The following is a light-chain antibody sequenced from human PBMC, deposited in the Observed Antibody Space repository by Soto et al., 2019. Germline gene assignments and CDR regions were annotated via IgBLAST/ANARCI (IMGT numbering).Light chain of an antibody. Sequence: QSALTQPRSASGSPGQSVTISCTGTSSDVGAYKYVSWYQQYPGKAPKLMIYEVTKRPSGVPDRFSGSKSGNTASLTVSGLQAEDEADYYCTSYVGNDIWVFGGGTKVTFL. CDR1: SSDVGAYKY. CDR3: TSYVGNDIWV. CDR2: EVT. V-gene: IGLV2-8*01. J-gene: IGLJ3*02.